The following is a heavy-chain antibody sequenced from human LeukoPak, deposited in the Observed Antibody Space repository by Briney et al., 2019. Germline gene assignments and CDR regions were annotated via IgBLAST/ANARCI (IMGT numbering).Heavy chain of an antibody. J-gene: IGHJ4*02. Sequence: GGSLRLSCAASGFTFYSYAMSWVRQAPGKGLEWVSGISGSGGSTYYAASVKGRFTISRDNSKNTLYLQMNSLRAEDTAVYYCARAMMVVANLWGVFDYWGQGTLVTVSS. CDR2: ISGSGGST. CDR1: GFTFYSYA. D-gene: IGHD3-22*01. V-gene: IGHV3-23*01. CDR3: ARAMMVVANLWGVFDY.